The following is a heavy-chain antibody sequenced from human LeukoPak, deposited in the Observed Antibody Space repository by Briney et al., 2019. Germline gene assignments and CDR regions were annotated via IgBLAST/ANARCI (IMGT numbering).Heavy chain of an antibody. CDR1: GFTFSSYG. D-gene: IGHD3-22*01. CDR2: IKQDASEK. Sequence: GGSLRLSCAASGFTFSSYGMHWVRQAPGKGLEWVANIKQDASEKYYVGSVKGRFTISRDNAKNSLYLQMNSLRVEDTAVYYCARNGGRMVYYDSSGYSDYWGQGTLVAVSS. V-gene: IGHV3-7*01. J-gene: IGHJ4*02. CDR3: ARNGGRMVYYDSSGYSDY.